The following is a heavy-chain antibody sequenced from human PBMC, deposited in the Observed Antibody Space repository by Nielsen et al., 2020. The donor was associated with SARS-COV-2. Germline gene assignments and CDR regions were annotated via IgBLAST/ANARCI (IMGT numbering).Heavy chain of an antibody. J-gene: IGHJ6*03. D-gene: IGHD2-2*02. CDR2: VSHSGST. V-gene: IGHV4-4*01. Sequence: ETLSLTCAVSGGSVSSNDWWTWVRQSPGKGLEWIGEVSHSGSTNYSPSLKSRVTSSMDKSRRQFSLRLASVSAADTAVYFCARGHLVVVPSPILGLGPFFYSFYLDVWGKGTTVTVSS. CDR1: GGSVSSNDW. CDR3: ARGHLVVVPSPILGLGPFFYSFYLDV.